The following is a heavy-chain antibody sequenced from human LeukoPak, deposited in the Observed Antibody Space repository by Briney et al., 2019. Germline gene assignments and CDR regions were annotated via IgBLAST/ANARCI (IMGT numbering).Heavy chain of an antibody. CDR2: MNPNSGNT. D-gene: IGHD1-1*01. CDR3: ARALRTTAAWFDP. CDR1: GYTFTSYD. V-gene: IGHV1-8*01. Sequence: ASVKVSCKASGYTFTSYDINWVRQATGQGLEWMGWMNPNSGNTGYAQEFQGRVTMTRNTSISTAYMELSSLRSEDTAVYYCARALRTTAAWFDPWGQGTLVTVSS. J-gene: IGHJ5*02.